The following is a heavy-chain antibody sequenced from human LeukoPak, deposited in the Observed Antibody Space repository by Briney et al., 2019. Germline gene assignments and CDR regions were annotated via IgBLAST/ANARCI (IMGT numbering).Heavy chain of an antibody. CDR1: GYTFTIYG. D-gene: IGHD3-22*01. CDR2: ISAYNGNT. CDR3: ARASYDSSGPDAFDI. V-gene: IGHV1-18*01. J-gene: IGHJ3*02. Sequence: ASVTVSCKASGYTFTIYGISWVRQAPGQGLEWMGWISAYNGNTNYAQKLQGRVTMTTDTSTSTAYMELRSLRSDDTAVYYCARASYDSSGPDAFDIWGQGTMVTVSS.